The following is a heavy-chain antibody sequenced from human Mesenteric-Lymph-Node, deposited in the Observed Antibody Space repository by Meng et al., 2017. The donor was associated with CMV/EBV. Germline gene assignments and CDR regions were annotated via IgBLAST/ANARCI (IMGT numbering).Heavy chain of an antibody. Sequence: GESLKISCAASGFTFNTFWMHWVRQAPGKGLVWVSRINSDGSGISYADSVKGRFTISRDNAKNTLYLQMNSLRDEDTAVYYCARDTVLVNPYHYGMDVWGQGTTVTVSS. V-gene: IGHV3-74*01. CDR3: ARDTVLVNPYHYGMDV. CDR1: GFTFNTFW. J-gene: IGHJ6*02. D-gene: IGHD2-8*02. CDR2: INSDGSGI.